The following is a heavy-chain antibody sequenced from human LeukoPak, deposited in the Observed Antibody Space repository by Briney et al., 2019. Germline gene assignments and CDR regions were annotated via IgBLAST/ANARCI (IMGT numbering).Heavy chain of an antibody. V-gene: IGHV4-39*07. D-gene: IGHD6-19*01. J-gene: IGHJ4*02. Sequence: SKTLSLTCSVSGGSIKSSDYYWGWIRQPPGKGLEWVGTIYYNEATQYNPSLKSRVTISVDTSKNQFSLRLSSVTAADTAVYYCAREHRWLSQTSPGDSWGQRILVTVSS. CDR3: AREHRWLSQTSPGDS. CDR2: IYYNEAT. CDR1: GGSIKSSDYY.